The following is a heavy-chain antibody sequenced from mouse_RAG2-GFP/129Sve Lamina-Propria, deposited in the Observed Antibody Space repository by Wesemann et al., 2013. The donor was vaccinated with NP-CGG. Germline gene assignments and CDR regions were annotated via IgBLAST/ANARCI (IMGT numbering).Heavy chain of an antibody. CDR1: GYTFTSYW. J-gene: IGHJ1*03. D-gene: IGHD4-1*01. CDR2: IDPNSGGT. Sequence: QVQLQQPGAELVKPGASVKLSCKASGYTFTSYWMHWVKQRPGRGLEWIGRIDPNSGGTKYNEKFKSKATLTVDKPSSTAYMQLSSLTNEDSAVYYCTRNWDPLYWYFDVWGTGTTVTVSS. CDR3: TRNWDPLYWYFDV. V-gene: IGHV1-62-3*01.